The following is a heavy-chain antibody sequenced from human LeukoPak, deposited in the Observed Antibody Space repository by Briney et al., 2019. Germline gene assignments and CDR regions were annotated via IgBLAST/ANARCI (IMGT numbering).Heavy chain of an antibody. CDR2: IRPDGDNK. J-gene: IGHJ5*01. CDR3: ARARRSGGITLIRGVKDRGWFDS. V-gene: IGHV3-30*02. Sequence: GGSLRLSCAASGFTFSSYGMHWVRRAPGKGLEWVAFIRPDGDNKYYADSVKGRFTISRDNSKNTLYLQMNSLRAEDTAVHYCARARRSGGITLIRGVKDRGWFDSWGQGTLVTASS. CDR1: GFTFSSYG. D-gene: IGHD3-10*01.